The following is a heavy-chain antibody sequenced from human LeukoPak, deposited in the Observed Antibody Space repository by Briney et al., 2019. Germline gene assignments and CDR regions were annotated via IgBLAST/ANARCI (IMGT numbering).Heavy chain of an antibody. D-gene: IGHD3-22*01. CDR2: INHSGST. J-gene: IGHJ4*02. Sequence: SETLSLTCADYGGSFSGYYWSWIRQPPGKGLEWIGEINHSGSTNYNPSPKSRVTISVETSKNQFSLKLSSVTAAATAVYYCARFYDSSGYPNWGQGTLVTVSS. CDR1: GGSFSGYY. V-gene: IGHV4-34*01. CDR3: ARFYDSSGYPN.